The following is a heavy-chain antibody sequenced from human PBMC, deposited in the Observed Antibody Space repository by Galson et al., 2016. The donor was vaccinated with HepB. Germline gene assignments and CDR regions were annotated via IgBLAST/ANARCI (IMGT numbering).Heavy chain of an antibody. J-gene: IGHJ6*04. V-gene: IGHV1-24*01. Sequence: SVKVSCKVSGNSLAELFIHWVRLAPGKGLEWMGGFDPEDGETTYAQKFQGRVSMTEDTSTDTGYMELSSLGYDDTAVYYCATVGSYTTSSPYYYYYFGMDVWGKGTTVTVSS. CDR2: FDPEDGET. CDR1: GNSLAELF. CDR3: ATVGSYTTSSPYYYYYFGMDV. D-gene: IGHD3-10*01.